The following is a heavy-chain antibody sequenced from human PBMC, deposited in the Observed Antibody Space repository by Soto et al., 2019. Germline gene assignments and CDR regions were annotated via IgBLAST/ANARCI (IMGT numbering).Heavy chain of an antibody. D-gene: IGHD3-3*01. Sequence: GGSLRLSCAASGFTFSSYWMHWVRQAPGKGLVWVSRINSDVCSTSYADSVKGRFTISRDNAKNSLYLQMNSLRAEDTAVYYCARDPSVVLRGYDFWSGYYGDYFDYWGQGTLVTVSS. J-gene: IGHJ4*02. CDR1: GFTFSSYW. CDR2: INSDVCST. CDR3: ARDPSVVLRGYDFWSGYYGDYFDY. V-gene: IGHV3-74*01.